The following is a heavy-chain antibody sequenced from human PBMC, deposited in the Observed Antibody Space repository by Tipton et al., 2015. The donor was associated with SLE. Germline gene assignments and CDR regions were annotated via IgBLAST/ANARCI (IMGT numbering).Heavy chain of an antibody. CDR2: IHYSGGT. D-gene: IGHD3-9*01. CDR1: GDSITSGRFY. CDR3: ARGPILTGQPKWFDA. Sequence: LRLSCIISGDSITSGRFYWNWIRQPPGKGPEWIGLIHYSGGTYYNSSLRSRLTISVDTSANQFSLELTSITAADAAVYYCARGPILTGQPKWFDAWGQGTHVTVSS. V-gene: IGHV4-31*03. J-gene: IGHJ5*02.